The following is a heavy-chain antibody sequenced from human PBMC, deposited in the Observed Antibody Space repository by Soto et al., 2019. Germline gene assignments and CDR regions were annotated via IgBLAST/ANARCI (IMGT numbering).Heavy chain of an antibody. CDR2: IIPIFGTA. V-gene: IGHV1-69*12. J-gene: IGHJ6*02. CDR3: ARDLRGGVLVPAAMPTYYYYGVDV. Sequence: QVQLVQSGAEVKKPGSSVKVSCKASGGTFSSYAISWVRQAPGQGLEWMGGIIPIFGTANYAQKFQGRVTITADESTSTAYMELSSLRSEDTAVYYCARDLRGGVLVPAAMPTYYYYGVDVWGQGTTVTVSS. CDR1: GGTFSSYA. D-gene: IGHD2-2*01.